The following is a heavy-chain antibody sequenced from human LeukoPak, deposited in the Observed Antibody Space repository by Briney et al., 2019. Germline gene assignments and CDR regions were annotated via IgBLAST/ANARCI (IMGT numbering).Heavy chain of an antibody. V-gene: IGHV3-30*04. D-gene: IGHD5-18*01. Sequence: PGGSLRLSCAASGFTFSSYAMHWVRQAPGKGLEWVAVISYDGSNKYYADSVKGRFTISRDNSKNTLYLQMNSLRAEDTAVYYCARDRRGYSYGYKYYYYMDVWGKGTTVTVSS. CDR2: ISYDGSNK. J-gene: IGHJ6*03. CDR1: GFTFSSYA. CDR3: ARDRRGYSYGYKYYYYMDV.